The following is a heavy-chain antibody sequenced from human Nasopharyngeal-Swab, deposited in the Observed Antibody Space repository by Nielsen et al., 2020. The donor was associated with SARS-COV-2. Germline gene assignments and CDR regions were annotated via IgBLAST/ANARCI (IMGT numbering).Heavy chain of an antibody. Sequence: WIRQPPGKGLEWIGYIYYSGSTYYNPSLKSRVTISVDTSKNQFSLKLSSVTAADTAVYHCARDRVVPAAMWAYYYYYGMDVWGQGTTVTVSS. J-gene: IGHJ6*02. CDR3: ARDRVVPAAMWAYYYYYGMDV. D-gene: IGHD2-2*01. CDR2: IYYSGST. V-gene: IGHV4-31*02.